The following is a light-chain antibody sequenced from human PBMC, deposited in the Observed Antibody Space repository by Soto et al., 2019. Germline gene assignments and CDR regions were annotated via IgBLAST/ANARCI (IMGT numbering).Light chain of an antibody. CDR1: QSLIHSDGNTY. J-gene: IGKJ1*01. CDR3: IQRTQWPWT. CDR2: KVS. V-gene: IGKV2-30*02. Sequence: DVVMTQSPLSLPVTLGQPASISCRSSQSLIHSDGNTYLNWLQQRPGQCPRRLIYKVSDRDSGVTDRFSGSGSGTNCTLRISRVLLEDVGLYYGIQRTQWPWTFGQGIEVEI.